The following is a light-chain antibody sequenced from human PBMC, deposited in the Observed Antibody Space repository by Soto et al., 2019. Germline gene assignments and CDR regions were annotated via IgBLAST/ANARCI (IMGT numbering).Light chain of an antibody. V-gene: IGLV3-21*02. CDR1: NIGSKG. CDR2: DDS. Sequence: SYELTQPPSVSVAPGQTARMTCGGNNIGSKGVHWYQQKPGQAPVLVVYDDSDRPSGIPERFSGSNSGNTATLTISRIEAGDEADYYCQVWDSSSDHVVFGGGTKLTVL. CDR3: QVWDSSSDHVV. J-gene: IGLJ2*01.